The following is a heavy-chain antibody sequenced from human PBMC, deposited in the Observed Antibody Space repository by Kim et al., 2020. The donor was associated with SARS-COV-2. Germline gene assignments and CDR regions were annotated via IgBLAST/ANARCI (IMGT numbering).Heavy chain of an antibody. V-gene: IGHV4-31*03. CDR3: ARSRTYYYDSSGYYYDAFDI. J-gene: IGHJ3*02. CDR2: IYYSGST. D-gene: IGHD3-22*01. CDR1: GGSISSGGYY. Sequence: SETLSLTCTVSGGSISSGGYYWSWIRQHPGKGLEWIGYIYYSGSTYYNPSLKSRVTISVDTSKNQFSLKLSSVTAADTAVYYCARSRTYYYDSSGYYYDAFDIWGQGPMVTVSS.